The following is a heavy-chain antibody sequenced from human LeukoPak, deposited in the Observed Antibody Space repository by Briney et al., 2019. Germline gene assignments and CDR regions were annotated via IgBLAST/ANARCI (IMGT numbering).Heavy chain of an antibody. CDR1: GFTFSNYA. D-gene: IGHD3-3*01. Sequence: GGSLRLSCAASGFTFSNYAMSWVRQAPGKGLEWVSGISGSGGSTHYADSVKGRFTISRDNSKNTLYLQMNSLRAEDTAIYYCAKEGHYDFWSDNWFDPWGQGTLVTVSS. CDR2: ISGSGGST. CDR3: AKEGHYDFWSDNWFDP. V-gene: IGHV3-23*01. J-gene: IGHJ5*02.